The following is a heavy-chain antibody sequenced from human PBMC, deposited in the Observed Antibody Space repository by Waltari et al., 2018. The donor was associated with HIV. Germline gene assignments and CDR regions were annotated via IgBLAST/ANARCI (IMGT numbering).Heavy chain of an antibody. J-gene: IGHJ4*02. CDR1: GVLFSDAW. CDR2: IKDKPNDEAV. V-gene: IGHV3-15*01. D-gene: IGHD6-13*01. Sequence: EVQLVESGGGLVKHGDSLRLSCAASGVLFSDAWMIWVRQAPGKGLQWVGRIKDKPNDEAVDYGAAVEGRVTISRDDSKNMVYLQMRSLTIEDTAVYFCSTWQVGSSWGQGTLVTVSS. CDR3: STWQVGSS.